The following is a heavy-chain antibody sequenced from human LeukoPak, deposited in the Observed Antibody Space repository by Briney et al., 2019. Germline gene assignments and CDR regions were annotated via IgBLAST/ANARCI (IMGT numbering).Heavy chain of an antibody. D-gene: IGHD6-13*01. CDR2: ISSIGSYI. J-gene: IGHJ4*02. CDR1: GFTFSSYS. Sequence: PGGSLRLSCAASGFTFSSYSMNWVRQAPGKGLGWVSSISSIGSYIYYAHSVKGRFTISRDNAKNSLYLQMNSLRAEDTAVYYCARDYGKSGRIDSSFGYWGQGSLVTVSS. CDR3: ARDYGKSGRIDSSFGY. V-gene: IGHV3-21*01.